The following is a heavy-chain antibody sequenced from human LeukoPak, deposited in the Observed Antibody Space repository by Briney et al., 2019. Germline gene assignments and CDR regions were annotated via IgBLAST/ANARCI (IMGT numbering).Heavy chain of an antibody. CDR2: VNSDGSTT. J-gene: IGHJ4*02. Sequence: GGSLRLSCAASGFPFSNYWMHWVRQAPGKGLVWVSRVNSDGSTTNYADSVKGRFTISRDNAENTLYMRMNSLRPEDTAVYYCARAGKYSSSWYDYWGQGTLVTVSS. V-gene: IGHV3-74*01. CDR3: ARAGKYSSSWYDY. CDR1: GFPFSNYW. D-gene: IGHD6-13*01.